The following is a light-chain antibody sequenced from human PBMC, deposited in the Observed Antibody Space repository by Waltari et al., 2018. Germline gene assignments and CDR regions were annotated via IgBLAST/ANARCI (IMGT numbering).Light chain of an antibody. CDR1: QSVSSSY. V-gene: IGKV3-20*01. CDR3: QQYGNSPPT. J-gene: IGKJ1*01. CDR2: GAS. Sequence: EIVLTQSPGTLSLSPGERATLSCRASQSVSSSYFAWYQQKPGQAPRLLIYGASSRATGIPDRLSGSGSGTDFTLSISRLEPEDFAVYYCQQYGNSPPTFGQGTKVEIK.